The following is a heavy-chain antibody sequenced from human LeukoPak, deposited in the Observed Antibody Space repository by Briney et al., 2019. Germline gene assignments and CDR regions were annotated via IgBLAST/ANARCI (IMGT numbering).Heavy chain of an antibody. CDR1: GFTFDDYG. V-gene: IGHV3-23*01. Sequence: GGSLRLSCAASGFTFDDYGMSWVRQAPGKGLEWVSAISGSGGSTYYADSVKGRFTISRDNSKNTLYLQMNSLRAEDTAVYYCAKEPYSSSWGFWFDPWGQGTLVTVSS. CDR3: AKEPYSSSWGFWFDP. D-gene: IGHD6-6*01. CDR2: ISGSGGST. J-gene: IGHJ5*02.